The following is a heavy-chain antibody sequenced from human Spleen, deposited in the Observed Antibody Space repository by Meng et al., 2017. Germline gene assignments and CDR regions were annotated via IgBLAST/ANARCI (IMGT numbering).Heavy chain of an antibody. D-gene: IGHD4-11*01. Sequence: QVLLQQWGAGLLKPSETLSLTCVVSGGSFSDYYGSWIRQPPGKGLEWIGEINHSGSTNYNPSLESRATISVDTSQNNLSLKLSSVTAADSAVYYCARGPTTMAHDFDYWGQGTLVTVSS. CDR3: ARGPTTMAHDFDY. J-gene: IGHJ4*02. CDR1: GGSFSDYY. V-gene: IGHV4-34*01. CDR2: INHSGST.